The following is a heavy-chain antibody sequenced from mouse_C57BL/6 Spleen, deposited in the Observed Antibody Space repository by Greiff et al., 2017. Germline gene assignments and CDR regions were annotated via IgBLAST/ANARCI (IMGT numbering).Heavy chain of an antibody. CDR3: ARTAPRWYFDV. Sequence: VQLQQSGPELVKPGASVKLSCKASGYTFTSYDINWVKQRPGQGLEWIGWIYPGDGSTKYNEKFKGKATLTVDTSSSTAYMELHSLTSEDSAVYFCARTAPRWYFDVWGTGTTVTVSS. D-gene: IGHD1-2*01. V-gene: IGHV1-85*01. CDR2: IYPGDGST. CDR1: GYTFTSYD. J-gene: IGHJ1*03.